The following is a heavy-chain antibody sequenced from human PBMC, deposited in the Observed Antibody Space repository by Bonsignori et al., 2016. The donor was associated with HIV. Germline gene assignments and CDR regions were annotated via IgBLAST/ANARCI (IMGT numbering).Heavy chain of an antibody. J-gene: IGHJ4*02. V-gene: IGHV4-59*01. CDR1: GDAIRTYY. CDR2: VHFTGST. Sequence: GSLRLSCTVSGDAIRTYYWSWIRQPPGGGLEWIGYVHFTGSTNYNPSLKSRVTISVDTSKNQFSLRLSSVTAADTAVYYCARGCSSGTCPFDYWGQGAQVTVSS. CDR3: ARGCSSGTCPFDY. D-gene: IGHD3-22*01.